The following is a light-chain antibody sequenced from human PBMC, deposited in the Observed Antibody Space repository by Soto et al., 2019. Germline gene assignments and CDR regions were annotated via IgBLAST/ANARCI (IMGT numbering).Light chain of an antibody. CDR2: KAS. Sequence: DIQMTQSPSTLSASVGDRVTITCRASQSISSWLARYQQKPGKAPKLRIYKASIFESGGPARFSGSGSGTEFTLTISSLQPDYFAIYYCQQYNSYQRTFGQGTKVEI. CDR3: QQYNSYQRT. CDR1: QSISSW. V-gene: IGKV1-5*03. J-gene: IGKJ1*01.